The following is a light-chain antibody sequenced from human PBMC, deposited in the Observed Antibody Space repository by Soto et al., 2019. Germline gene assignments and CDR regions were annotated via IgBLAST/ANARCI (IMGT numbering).Light chain of an antibody. J-gene: IGLJ1*01. Sequence: QSALTQPASVPGSPRQSITISCTGASSDVGSYTYVSWYQQHPGKAPKLMIYEVNNRPSGVSNRFSGSKSGNTASLTISGLQAEDEADYYCSSYTSSSTLYVFGTGTKLTVL. CDR1: SSDVGSYTY. CDR3: SSYTSSSTLYV. V-gene: IGLV2-14*01. CDR2: EVN.